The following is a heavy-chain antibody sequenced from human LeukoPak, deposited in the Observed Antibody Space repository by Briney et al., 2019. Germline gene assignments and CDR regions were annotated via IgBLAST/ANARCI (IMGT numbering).Heavy chain of an antibody. D-gene: IGHD2/OR15-2a*01. V-gene: IGHV4-4*09. CDR2: IYTSGST. J-gene: IGHJ6*03. CDR1: GGSISSYY. Sequence: SETLSLTCTVSGGSISSYYWSWIRQPPGKGLEWIGYIYTSGSTNYNPSLKSRVTISVDTSKNQFSLKLSSVTAADTAVYYCARLTRRGTFKYYYYMDVWGKGTTVTVPS. CDR3: ARLTRRGTFKYYYYMDV.